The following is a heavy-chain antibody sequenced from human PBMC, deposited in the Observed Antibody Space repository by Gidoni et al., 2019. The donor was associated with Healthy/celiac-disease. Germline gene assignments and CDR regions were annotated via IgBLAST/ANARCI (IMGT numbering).Heavy chain of an antibody. D-gene: IGHD3-10*01. CDR1: GFTFSSYA. J-gene: IGHJ4*02. CDR3: AKAFPRWGSGSYYFDY. Sequence: EVQLLESGGGLVPPGGSLRLSCAASGFTFSSYAMSWVRQAPGKGLEWVSAISGSGGSTYYADSVKGRFTISRDNSKNTLYLQMNSLRAEDTAVYYCAKAFPRWGSGSYYFDYWGQGTLVTVSS. CDR2: ISGSGGST. V-gene: IGHV3-23*01.